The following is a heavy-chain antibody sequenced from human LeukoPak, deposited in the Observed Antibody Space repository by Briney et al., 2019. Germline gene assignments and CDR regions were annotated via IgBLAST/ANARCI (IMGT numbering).Heavy chain of an antibody. D-gene: IGHD1-26*01. J-gene: IGHJ5*02. CDR3: ARAYDSGSYYSWFDP. CDR2: MNPNRGNT. Sequence: ASVKVSCMASGYTFTSYDINWVRPATGQGLEGMGWMNPNRGNTDYAQKFQGRVTMTRNTSISKAYMELSSLRSEDTAVYYCARAYDSGSYYSWFDPWGQGSLVTVSS. CDR1: GYTFTSYD. V-gene: IGHV1-8*01.